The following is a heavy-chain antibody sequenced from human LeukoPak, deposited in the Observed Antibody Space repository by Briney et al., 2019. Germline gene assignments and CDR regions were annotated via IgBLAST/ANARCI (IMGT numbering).Heavy chain of an antibody. CDR3: AGSPWDGIRGVGLDYLDY. V-gene: IGHV3-53*01. CDR1: GFIVSNNF. D-gene: IGHD1-26*01. J-gene: IGHJ4*02. CDR2: LYSAGST. Sequence: GGSLRLSCAASGFIVSNNFMSWVRQAPGKGLEWVSVLYSAGSTFYVDSVKGRFTISRDNSKNMLFLQMNSLRVEDTAIYYCAGSPWDGIRGVGLDYLDYWGRGTPVTVSS.